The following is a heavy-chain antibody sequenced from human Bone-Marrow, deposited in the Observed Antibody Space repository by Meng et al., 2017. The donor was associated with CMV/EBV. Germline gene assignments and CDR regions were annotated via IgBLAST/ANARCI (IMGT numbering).Heavy chain of an antibody. Sequence: GGSLRLSCAASGFTFSSYAMSWVRQAPGKGLEWVSTISGSGGSTYYADSVKGRFTISRDNAKSTLYLQMDSLRVDDTAVYFCEREPFAGSFPLDYWGQGTLVTVSS. CDR1: GFTFSSYA. J-gene: IGHJ4*02. V-gene: IGHV3-23*01. D-gene: IGHD3-10*01. CDR2: ISGSGGST. CDR3: EREPFAGSFPLDY.